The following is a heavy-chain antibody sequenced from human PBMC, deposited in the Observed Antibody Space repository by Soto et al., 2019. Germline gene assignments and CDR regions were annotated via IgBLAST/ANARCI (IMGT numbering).Heavy chain of an antibody. CDR2: INPNSGAT. J-gene: IGHJ5*02. D-gene: IGHD4-17*01. V-gene: IGHV1-2*02. CDR3: VRIMTTVTTGELDP. Sequence: ASVKVSCKASGYTFTGYYMHWFRQAPGQGLEWMGWINPNSGATNIAQKFQGRITMTRATSISTAYMELSSLRSDDTAVYYCVRIMTTVTTGELDPWGQGTLVTVSS. CDR1: GYTFTGYY.